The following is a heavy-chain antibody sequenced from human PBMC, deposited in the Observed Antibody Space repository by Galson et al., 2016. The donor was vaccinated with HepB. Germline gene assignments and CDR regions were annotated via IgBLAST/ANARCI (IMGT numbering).Heavy chain of an antibody. J-gene: IGHJ6*02. D-gene: IGHD2-2*01. V-gene: IGHV1-3*01. Sequence: SVKVSCKASGYNFTNYAMHWVRQAPGQRLEWMGWIKAGNGNTKYSQKFQGRISITRDTSARTAYMEVRALRSEDPAVFYCARTPAAASLYYYGMDVWGQGTKVT. CDR1: GYNFTNYA. CDR3: ARTPAAASLYYYGMDV. CDR2: IKAGNGNT.